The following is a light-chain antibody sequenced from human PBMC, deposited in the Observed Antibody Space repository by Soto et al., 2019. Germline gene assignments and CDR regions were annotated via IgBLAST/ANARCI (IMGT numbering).Light chain of an antibody. V-gene: IGKV3D-7*01. CDR1: QTVRNNY. CDR2: GAS. CDR3: QQYYTDPT. J-gene: IGKJ5*01. Sequence: EIVLTQSPGTVSLSPGERATLSCRASQTVRNNYLAWYQQKPGQAPRLLINGASTRATGIPARFSGSGSGTDFTLTISSLQAEDVAIYYCQQYYTDPTFGRGTRLEIK.